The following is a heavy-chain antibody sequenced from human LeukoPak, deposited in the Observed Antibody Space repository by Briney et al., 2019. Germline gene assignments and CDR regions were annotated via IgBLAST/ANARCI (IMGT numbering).Heavy chain of an antibody. CDR3: ANEVRPNDY. CDR2: IDLSDKT. V-gene: IGHV3-23*05. CDR1: GFTFSSHA. J-gene: IGHJ4*02. Sequence: PGGSLRLSCSVSGFTFSSHAMTWVRQAPGRGLEWVSSIDLSDKTYYADSVKGRFTISRDNSGNTLFLQMDSLRAEDSAIYYCANEVRPNDYWGQGTLVTVSS. D-gene: IGHD2-2*01.